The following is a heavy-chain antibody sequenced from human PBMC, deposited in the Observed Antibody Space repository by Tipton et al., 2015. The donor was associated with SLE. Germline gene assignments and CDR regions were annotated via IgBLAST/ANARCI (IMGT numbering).Heavy chain of an antibody. V-gene: IGHV4-38-2*02. CDR2: VYHDGST. CDR3: ARDPDYGDDADDY. D-gene: IGHD4-17*01. CDR1: GYSISRGFY. Sequence: TLSLTCIVSGYSISRGFYWGWIRQPPGKGLEWIGNVYHDGSTFYNPSLKSRVTISVDTSKNHFSLRLTSVTAADTAVYYCARDPDYGDDADDYWGQGTLVTVSS. J-gene: IGHJ4*02.